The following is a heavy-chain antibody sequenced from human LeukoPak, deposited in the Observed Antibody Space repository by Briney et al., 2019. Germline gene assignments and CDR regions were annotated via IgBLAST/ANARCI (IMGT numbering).Heavy chain of an antibody. J-gene: IGHJ4*02. CDR1: GFTFDDYG. CDR3: ARVGSEEGYYFDY. V-gene: IGHV3-20*04. D-gene: IGHD2-15*01. CDR2: INWNGGST. Sequence: LGGSLCLSCAASGFTFDDYGMSWVRPVPGKGLEWVSGINWNGGSTGYADSVKGRLTISRDNAKNSLYLQMNSLRADDTALYYCARVGSEEGYYFDYWGQGTLVTVSS.